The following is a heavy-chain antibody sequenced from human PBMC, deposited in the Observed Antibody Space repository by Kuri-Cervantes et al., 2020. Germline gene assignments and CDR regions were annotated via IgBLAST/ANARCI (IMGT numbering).Heavy chain of an antibody. CDR2: ISWNSGSI. Sequence: SLKISCAASGFTFDDYAMHWVRQAPGKGLEWVSGISWNSGSIGYADSVKGRFTISRDNAKNSLYLQMNSLRAEDTALYYCAKDIFTMVRGVIETWGQGILVTVSS. J-gene: IGHJ5*02. V-gene: IGHV3-9*01. D-gene: IGHD3-10*01. CDR1: GFTFDDYA. CDR3: AKDIFTMVRGVIET.